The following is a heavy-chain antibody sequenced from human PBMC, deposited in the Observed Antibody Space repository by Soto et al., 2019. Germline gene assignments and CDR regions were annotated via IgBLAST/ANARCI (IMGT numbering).Heavy chain of an antibody. Sequence: QITLKESGPTRVKPTQTLTLTCTALGLSFGTSGVGVGWIRHPPGRALEWLALIYWNDEQRYSPSLKSSLTITKDTSKNQVVLTMTNVDPVDTATYYCASMTTVATAAFDIWGQGIMVTVPS. V-gene: IGHV2-5*01. CDR3: ASMTTVATAAFDI. CDR1: GLSFGTSGVG. CDR2: IYWNDEQ. J-gene: IGHJ3*02. D-gene: IGHD4-17*01.